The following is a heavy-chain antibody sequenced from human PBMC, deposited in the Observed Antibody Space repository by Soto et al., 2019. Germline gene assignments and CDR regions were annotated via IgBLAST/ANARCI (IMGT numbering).Heavy chain of an antibody. V-gene: IGHV3-33*01. CDR1: GFTFSSYG. Sequence: QVQLVESGGGVVQPGRSLRLSCAASGFTFSSYGMHWVRQAPGKGLEWVAVIWYDGSNKYYADSVKGRFTISRDNSKNTLYLQMNSLRAEDTAVYYCARDIRYDFWSGYALGYFDYWVQGTLVTVSS. CDR2: IWYDGSNK. J-gene: IGHJ4*02. CDR3: ARDIRYDFWSGYALGYFDY. D-gene: IGHD3-3*01.